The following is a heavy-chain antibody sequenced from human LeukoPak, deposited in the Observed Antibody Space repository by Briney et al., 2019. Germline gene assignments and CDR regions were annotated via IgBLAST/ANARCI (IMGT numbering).Heavy chain of an antibody. CDR3: ARERRGDYVWGSYRYTGFFDY. J-gene: IGHJ4*02. Sequence: PGGSLRLSCAASGFTFSSYSMNWVRQAPGKGLEWVSYISSSSSTIYYADSVKGRFTISRDNAKNSLYLQMNSLRAEDTAVYYCARERRGDYVWGSYRYTGFFDYWGQGTLVTVSS. D-gene: IGHD3-16*02. CDR2: ISSSSSTI. V-gene: IGHV3-48*04. CDR1: GFTFSSYS.